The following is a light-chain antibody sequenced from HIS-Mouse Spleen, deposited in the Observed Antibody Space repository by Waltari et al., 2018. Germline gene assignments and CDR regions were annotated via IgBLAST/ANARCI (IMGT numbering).Light chain of an antibody. J-gene: IGLJ1*01. CDR1: SSDVGGYTY. Sequence: QSALTQPPSASGSPGQSVTISCTGTSSDVGGYTYVSWYQKHPVKAPKLMMYEVSKRPSGVPERFSGSKSGNTASLTVSGLQAEDESDYYCSSYAGSNNYVFGTGTKVTVL. CDR3: SSYAGSNNYV. V-gene: IGLV2-8*01. CDR2: EVS.